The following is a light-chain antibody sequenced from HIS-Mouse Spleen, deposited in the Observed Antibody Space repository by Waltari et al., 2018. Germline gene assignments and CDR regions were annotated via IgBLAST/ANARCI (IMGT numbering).Light chain of an antibody. J-gene: IGLJ2*01. CDR2: EVS. V-gene: IGLV2-14*01. Sequence: QSALTQPASVSGSPGQSITISCTGTSRSVGGYNYVPWYQQHPGKAPKLMIYEVSNRPSGVSNRFSGSKSGNTASLTISGLQAEDEADYYCSSYTSSSTLVFGGGTKLTVL. CDR3: SSYTSSSTLV. CDR1: SRSVGGYNY.